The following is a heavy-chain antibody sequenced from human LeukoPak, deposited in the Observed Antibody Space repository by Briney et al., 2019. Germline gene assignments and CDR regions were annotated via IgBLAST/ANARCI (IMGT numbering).Heavy chain of an antibody. V-gene: IGHV4-59*01. CDR2: IYYSGST. D-gene: IGHD3-22*01. J-gene: IGHJ4*02. Sequence: PSETLSPTCTVSGGSISSYYWSWIRQPPGKGLEWIGYIYYSGSTNYNPSLKSRVTISVDTSKNQFSLKLSSVTAADTAVYYCARADYYDSSGYYYTPPPFDYWGQGTLVTVSS. CDR1: GGSISSYY. CDR3: ARADYYDSSGYYYTPPPFDY.